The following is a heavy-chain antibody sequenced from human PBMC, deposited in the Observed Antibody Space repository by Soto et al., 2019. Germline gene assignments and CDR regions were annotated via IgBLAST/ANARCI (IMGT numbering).Heavy chain of an antibody. CDR3: ARDGSTVTTNYHYAMDV. CDR2: ISWNSGTT. D-gene: IGHD4-17*01. Sequence: GGSLRLSCAASGFSFDEYAMHWVRQAPGKGLEWVSGISWNSGTTANADSVKGRFTISRDNAKNSLYLQMNSLRAEDTAVYYCARDGSTVTTNYHYAMDVWGQGTTVTVSS. V-gene: IGHV3-9*01. CDR1: GFSFDEYA. J-gene: IGHJ6*02.